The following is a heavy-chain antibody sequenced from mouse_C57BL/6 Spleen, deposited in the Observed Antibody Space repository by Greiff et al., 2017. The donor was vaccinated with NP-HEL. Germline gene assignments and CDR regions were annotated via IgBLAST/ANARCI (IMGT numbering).Heavy chain of an antibody. V-gene: IGHV5-9-1*02. J-gene: IGHJ3*01. Sequence: EVMLVESGEGLVKPGGSLKLSCAASGFTFSSYAMSWVRQTPEKRLEWVAYISSGGDYIYYVDTVKGRFTISRDNARNTLYLQMSSLKSEDTAMYYCTRVDYYGSSYSWFAYWGQGTLVTVSA. CDR3: TRVDYYGSSYSWFAY. CDR1: GFTFSSYA. D-gene: IGHD1-1*01. CDR2: ISSGGDYI.